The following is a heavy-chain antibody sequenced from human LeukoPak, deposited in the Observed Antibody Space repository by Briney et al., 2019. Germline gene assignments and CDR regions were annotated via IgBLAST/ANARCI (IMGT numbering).Heavy chain of an antibody. J-gene: IGHJ4*02. CDR1: GYTFTGYY. CDR3: ASSVVSSSWNFDY. V-gene: IGHV1-2*06. Sequence: ASVKVSCKASGYTFTGYYMHWVRQAPGQGLEWMGRINPNSGGTNYAQKLQGRVTMTRDTSISTAYMELSRLRSDDTAVYYCASSVVSSSWNFDYWGQGTLVTVSS. CDR2: INPNSGGT. D-gene: IGHD6-13*01.